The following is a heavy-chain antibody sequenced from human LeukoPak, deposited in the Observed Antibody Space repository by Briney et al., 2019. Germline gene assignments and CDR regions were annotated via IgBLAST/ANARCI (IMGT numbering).Heavy chain of an antibody. D-gene: IGHD3-3*02. CDR1: GGSISSYY. CDR3: ARDSTDYYYYMDV. Sequence: SETLSLTCTVSGGSISSYYWSWIRQPPGKGLEWIGYIYYSGSTNYNPSLKSRVTISVDTSKNQFSLKLSSVTAADTAVYYCARDSTDYYYYMDVWGKGTTVTVS. V-gene: IGHV4-59*01. J-gene: IGHJ6*03. CDR2: IYYSGST.